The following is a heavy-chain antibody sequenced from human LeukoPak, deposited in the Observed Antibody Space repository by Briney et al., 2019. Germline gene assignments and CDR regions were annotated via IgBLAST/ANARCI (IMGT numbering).Heavy chain of an antibody. V-gene: IGHV4-39*01. CDR3: ARHGLSMVRGVRYYYGMDV. J-gene: IGHJ6*02. D-gene: IGHD3-10*01. CDR1: GFTFSSYH. CDR2: IYYSGST. Sequence: GSLRLSCAASGFTFSSYHVNWVRQAPGKGLEWIGNIYYSGSTYYNPSLKSRVTISVDTSKNQFSLKLSSVTAADTAVYYCARHGLSMVRGVRYYYGMDVWGQGTTVTVSS.